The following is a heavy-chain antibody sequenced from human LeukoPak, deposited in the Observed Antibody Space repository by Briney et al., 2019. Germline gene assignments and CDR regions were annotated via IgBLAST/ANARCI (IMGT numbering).Heavy chain of an antibody. CDR1: GGSISSGSYY. J-gene: IGHJ6*03. D-gene: IGHD6-13*01. CDR2: IYTSGST. Sequence: PSETLSLTCTVSGGSISSGSYYWSWIRQPAGKGLEWIGRIYTSGSTNYNPSLKSRVTISVDTSKNQFSLKLSSVTAADTAVYYCARVVGADSNLLAGRRAYYYYYYYMDVWGKGTTVTVSS. CDR3: ARVVGADSNLLAGRRAYYYYYYYMDV. V-gene: IGHV4-61*02.